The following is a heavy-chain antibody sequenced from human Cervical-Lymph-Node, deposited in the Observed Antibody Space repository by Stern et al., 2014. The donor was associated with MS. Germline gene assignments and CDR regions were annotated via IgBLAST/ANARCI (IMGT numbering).Heavy chain of an antibody. CDR1: GFTFDDYA. D-gene: IGHD4-11*01. Sequence: EVPLVESGGGLVQPARPLRLSCAASGFTFDDYALHWVRHAPGKGLEWVSYIRWDRSSITYAASVRGRFLISRDNSRNALYLQMNSLRPENTALYYCAKRGNSDYASDAFDLWGQGTMGTVAS. V-gene: IGHV3-9*01. CDR2: IRWDRSSI. CDR3: AKRGNSDYASDAFDL. J-gene: IGHJ3*01.